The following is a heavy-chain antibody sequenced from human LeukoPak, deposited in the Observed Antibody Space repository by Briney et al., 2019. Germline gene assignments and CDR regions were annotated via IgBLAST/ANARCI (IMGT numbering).Heavy chain of an antibody. CDR2: IRYDGSNK. CDR1: GFTFSSYG. Sequence: PGGSLRLSCAASGFTFSSYGMHWVRQAPGKGLEWVAFIRYDGSNKYYADSVKGRFTISRDNSKNTLYLQMNSLRAEDTAVYYCAKLASWYSSSPLDHWGQGTLVTVSS. CDR3: AKLASWYSSSPLDH. J-gene: IGHJ4*02. D-gene: IGHD6-6*01. V-gene: IGHV3-30*02.